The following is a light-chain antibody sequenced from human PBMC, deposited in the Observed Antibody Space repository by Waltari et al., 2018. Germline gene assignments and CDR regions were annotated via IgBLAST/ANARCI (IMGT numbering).Light chain of an antibody. CDR1: SLRNFF. J-gene: IGLJ2*01. CDR2: GKN. CDR3: HSRDSSGDVV. Sequence: SYELTQDPAVSVALGQTVRITCQGDSLRNFFVSWFHQKPGQAPALVIYGKNNRPSGIPDRFSASSSGSTASLTIIGAQAEDEADYYCHSRDSSGDVVIGGGTKLTVV. V-gene: IGLV3-19*01.